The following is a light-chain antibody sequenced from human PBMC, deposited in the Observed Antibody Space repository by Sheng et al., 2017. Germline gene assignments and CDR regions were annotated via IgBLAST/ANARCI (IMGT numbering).Light chain of an antibody. J-gene: IGLJ3*02. Sequence: QSALTQPASVSGSPGQSITISCTGTSSDVGAYDFVSWYQQHPGKVPKLIIFRVSRRPSGISSRFSGSRSDNTASLTISGLQAEDEADYYCNSYTASSTWVFGGGTKVTVL. CDR3: NSYTASSTWV. CDR1: SSDVGAYDF. CDR2: RVS. V-gene: IGLV2-14*03.